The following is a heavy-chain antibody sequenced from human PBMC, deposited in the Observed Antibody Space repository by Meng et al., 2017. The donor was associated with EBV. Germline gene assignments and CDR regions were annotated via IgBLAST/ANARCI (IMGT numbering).Heavy chain of an antibody. CDR2: INPSGGST. Sequence: QVELVQSGVEVKKPGGSVRVSCKASGYNFTSYYMHWVRQAPGQGLEWMGIINPSGGSTSYAQKFQGRVTMTRDTSTSTVYMELSSLRSEDTAVYYCATNGIAAWGWFDPWGQGTLVTVSS. CDR1: GYNFTSYY. V-gene: IGHV1-46*01. CDR3: ATNGIAAWGWFDP. J-gene: IGHJ5*02. D-gene: IGHD6-13*01.